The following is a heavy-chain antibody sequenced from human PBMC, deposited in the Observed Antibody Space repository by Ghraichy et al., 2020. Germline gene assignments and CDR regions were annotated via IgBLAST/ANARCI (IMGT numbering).Heavy chain of an antibody. CDR3: ARGGGTYYSDSGSLNKFSY. Sequence: GEYLNISCAASGFTFSTHDMHWVRQAPGKGLEWVSAIVTTGDTYHASSVKGRFTVFRDNVKNSVYLQMNSLRVGDTAVYYCARGGGTYYSDSGSLNKFSYWGQGTLVAVSP. J-gene: IGHJ4*02. CDR2: IVTTGDT. D-gene: IGHD3-10*01. V-gene: IGHV3-13*01. CDR1: GFTFSTHD.